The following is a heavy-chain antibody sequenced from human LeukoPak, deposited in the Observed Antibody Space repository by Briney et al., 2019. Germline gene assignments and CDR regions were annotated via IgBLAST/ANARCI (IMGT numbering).Heavy chain of an antibody. CDR1: GFAFSTYW. CDR2: INPEGAST. J-gene: IGHJ4*02. V-gene: IGHV3-74*01. CDR3: ARGTAITAGIDF. D-gene: IGHD6-19*01. Sequence: GGSLRLSCTASGFAFSTYWMFWVRQAPGKGLVWVSQINPEGASTTYGDPAKGRFTASRDNAKNALHLQVNSLRVDDTAVYYCARGTAITAGIDFWGQGTLVTVSS.